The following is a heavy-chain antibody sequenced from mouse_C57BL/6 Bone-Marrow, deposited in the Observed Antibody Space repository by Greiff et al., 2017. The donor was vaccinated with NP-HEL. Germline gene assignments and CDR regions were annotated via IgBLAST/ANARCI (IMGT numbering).Heavy chain of an antibody. CDR2: IDPSDSYT. Sequence: QVHVKQPGAELVMPGASVKLSCKASGYTFTSYWMHWVKQRPGQGLEWIGEIDPSDSYTNYNQKFKGKSTLTVDKSSSTAYMQLSSLTSEDSAVYYCARENYYGSSFYFDYWGQGTTLTVSS. V-gene: IGHV1-69*01. J-gene: IGHJ2*01. D-gene: IGHD1-1*01. CDR3: ARENYYGSSFYFDY. CDR1: GYTFTSYW.